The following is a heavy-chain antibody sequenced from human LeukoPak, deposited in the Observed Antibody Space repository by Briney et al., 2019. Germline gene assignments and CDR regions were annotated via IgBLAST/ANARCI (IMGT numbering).Heavy chain of an antibody. D-gene: IGHD3-10*01. CDR2: IYYSGSS. V-gene: IGHV4-59*01. J-gene: IGHJ3*02. CDR1: GGSLSSYY. Sequence: PSETLSLTCTVSGGSLSSYYWSWIRQPPGKGLEWIGYIYYSGSSNYNPSLKSRVTISVDTSKNQFSLKMSSMTAADTAVYYCAIRSGSYSQDSDAFDIWGQGTMVTVSS. CDR3: AIRSGSYSQDSDAFDI.